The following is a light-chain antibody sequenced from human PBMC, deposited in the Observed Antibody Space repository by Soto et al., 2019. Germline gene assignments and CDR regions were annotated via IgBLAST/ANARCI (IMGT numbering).Light chain of an antibody. Sequence: DIQMTQSPSSVSASVGDTVTVSCRASQVISSWLAWYQQRPGTAPKLLIFAASSLQSGVPSRFSGSGSGTDFTLTISNLQPEDFATYYCQQSYGTPSWTFGQGTKVDIK. CDR1: QVISSW. CDR2: AAS. J-gene: IGKJ1*01. CDR3: QQSYGTPSWT. V-gene: IGKV1-12*02.